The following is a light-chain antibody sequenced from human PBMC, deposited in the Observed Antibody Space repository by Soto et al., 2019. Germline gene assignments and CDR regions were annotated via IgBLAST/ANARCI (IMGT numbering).Light chain of an antibody. CDR1: SSNVGAGYD. CDR3: QSYDSSLNSRV. CDR2: ANN. Sequence: QSVLTQPPSVSGAPGQRVTMSCTGSSSNVGAGYDVHWYQHLPGTAPTLLIYANNNRPSGVPDRFSGSKSGTSASLAISGLQAEDEADYYCQSYDSSLNSRVFGGGTKLTVL. J-gene: IGLJ2*01. V-gene: IGLV1-40*01.